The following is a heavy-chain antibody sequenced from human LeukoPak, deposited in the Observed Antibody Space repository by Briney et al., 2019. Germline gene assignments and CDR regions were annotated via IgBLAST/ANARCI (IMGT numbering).Heavy chain of an antibody. CDR1: GFTFSSYG. V-gene: IGHV3-33*01. D-gene: IGHD4-17*01. CDR2: IWYDGSNK. Sequence: PGGSLRLSCAASGFTFSSYGMHWVRQAPGKGLEWVAVIWYDGSNKYYADSVKGRFTISRDNSKNTLYLQMNSLRAEDTAVYYCARDPSTYGDEGLDYWGQGTLVTVPS. J-gene: IGHJ4*02. CDR3: ARDPSTYGDEGLDY.